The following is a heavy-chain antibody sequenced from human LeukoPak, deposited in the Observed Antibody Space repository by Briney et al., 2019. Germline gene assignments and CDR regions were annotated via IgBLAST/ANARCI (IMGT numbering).Heavy chain of an antibody. CDR1: GGAFSSYA. CDR2: IIPIFGIT. J-gene: IGHJ6*03. D-gene: IGHD3-10*01. Sequence: GASVKVSCKASGGAFSSYAISWVRQAPGQGLEWMGGIIPIFGITNYAQKFQGRVTMTRDMSTSTVYMELSSLRSEGTAVYYCARGKGVMGRGVKIYYYYMDVWGKGTTVTVSS. V-gene: IGHV1-69*10. CDR3: ARGKGVMGRGVKIYYYYMDV.